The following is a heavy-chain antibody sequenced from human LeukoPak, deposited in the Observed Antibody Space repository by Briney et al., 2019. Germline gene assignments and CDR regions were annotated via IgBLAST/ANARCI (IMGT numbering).Heavy chain of an antibody. CDR3: ARKNLGYCSSTSCYYFYTDV. V-gene: IGHV4-34*01. CDR1: GGSFSGYY. D-gene: IGHD2-2*01. J-gene: IGHJ6*03. Sequence: SETLSLTCAVYGGSFSGYYWSWIRQPPGKGLEWIGKINHSGSTNYNPSLKSRVTISVDTSKNQFSLKLSSVTAADTAVYYCARKNLGYCSSTSCYYFYTDVWGKGTTVTVSS. CDR2: INHSGST.